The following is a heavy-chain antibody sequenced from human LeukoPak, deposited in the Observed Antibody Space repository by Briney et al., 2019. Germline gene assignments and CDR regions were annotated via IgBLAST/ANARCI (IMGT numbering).Heavy chain of an antibody. D-gene: IGHD6-13*01. CDR3: ARDVGSSWYADY. J-gene: IGHJ4*02. V-gene: IGHV1-2*02. CDR2: INPNNGGT. CDR1: VYIFTSYY. Sequence: GASVTVSFKASVYIFTSYYIHWVRQAPGQGLEWMGWINPNNGGTKYEQKFQGRVTMTRDTSISTAYMELSRLRSADTAVYYCARDVGSSWYADYWGQGALVTVSS.